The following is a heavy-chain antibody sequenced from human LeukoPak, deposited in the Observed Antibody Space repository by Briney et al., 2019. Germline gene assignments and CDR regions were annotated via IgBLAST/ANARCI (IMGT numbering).Heavy chain of an antibody. J-gene: IGHJ3*02. V-gene: IGHV3-15*01. CDR3: TTDRGLYDSSGYYYFATDI. Sequence: GGSLRLSCAASGFTFSNAWMNWVRQAPGKGLEWVGRIKSKSDGGTTDYAAPVKGRFTISRDDSKNTLFLQMNSLKTEDTAVYYCTTDRGLYDSSGYYYFATDIWGQGTMVTVSS. CDR1: GFTFSNAW. CDR2: IKSKSDGGTT. D-gene: IGHD3-22*01.